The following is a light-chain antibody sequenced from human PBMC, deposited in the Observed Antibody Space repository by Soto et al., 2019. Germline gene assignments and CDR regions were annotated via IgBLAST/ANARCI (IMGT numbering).Light chain of an antibody. Sequence: QSVLTQPPSVSGAPGQRVTISCTGSSSNIGAGYDVHWYQQLPGTAPKLLIHGNSNRPSGVPDRFSGSKSGTSASLAITGLQAEDEADYYCQSYDSGLNGVVFGGGTKLTVL. CDR3: QSYDSGLNGVV. J-gene: IGLJ2*01. CDR2: GNS. V-gene: IGLV1-40*01. CDR1: SSNIGAGYD.